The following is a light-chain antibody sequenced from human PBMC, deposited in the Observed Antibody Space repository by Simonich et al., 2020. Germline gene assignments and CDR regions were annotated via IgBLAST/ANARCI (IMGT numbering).Light chain of an antibody. CDR1: QSVLYSSNNKNY. J-gene: IGKJ4*01. Sequence: DIVMTQSPDSLAVSLGERATIHCKSRQSVLYSSNNKNYLAWYQQNPGQPPKLLIYWASTRESGVPDRFSGSGSGTDFTLTISSLQAEDVAVYYCQQYYSTPLTFGGGTKVEIK. CDR2: WAS. CDR3: QQYYSTPLT. V-gene: IGKV4-1*01.